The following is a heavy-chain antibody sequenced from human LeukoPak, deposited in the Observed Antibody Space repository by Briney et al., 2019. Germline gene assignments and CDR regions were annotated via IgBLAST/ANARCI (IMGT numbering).Heavy chain of an antibody. D-gene: IGHD2-2*01. CDR3: AKGGPAILYCSSTSCYLY. V-gene: IGHV3-23*01. CDR1: GFTFSSYA. Sequence: PGGSLRLSCAASGFTFSSYAMSWVRQAPGKRLEWVSAISGSGGSTYYADSVKGRFTISRDNSKNTLYLQMNSLRAEDTAVYYCAKGGPAILYCSSTSCYLYWGQGTLVTVSS. CDR2: ISGSGGST. J-gene: IGHJ4*02.